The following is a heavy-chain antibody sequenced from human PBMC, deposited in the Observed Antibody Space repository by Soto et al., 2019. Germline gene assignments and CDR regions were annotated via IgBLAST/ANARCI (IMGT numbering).Heavy chain of an antibody. CDR2: IYHSGST. Sequence: SVTMRLTWAFAARSISSGSCSLVWVSPPPGKGLEWFGYIYHSGSTYYNPSLKSRVTISVDTSKNQFSLKLSSVTAADTAVYYCARDQEVNYADYGGSDYYYGMDVWGQGPTV. V-gene: IGHV4-31*11. D-gene: IGHD4-17*01. CDR3: ARDQEVNYADYGGSDYYYGMDV. J-gene: IGHJ6*02. CDR1: ARSISSGSCS.